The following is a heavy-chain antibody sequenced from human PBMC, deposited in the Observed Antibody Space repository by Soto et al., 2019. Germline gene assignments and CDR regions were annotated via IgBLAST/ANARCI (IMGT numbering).Heavy chain of an antibody. D-gene: IGHD3-9*01. Sequence: SQTLSLTCTVSAGSLSSSSYYWGWVRQPPGKGLEWIGSVYYSGGTYCNPSLESRVTISVDKSKNQFSLKLMSLSAADTAVYYCGRLEGLATISYYFDYWGQGALVTVSS. CDR1: AGSLSSSSYY. J-gene: IGHJ4*02. CDR3: GRLEGLATISYYFDY. CDR2: VYYSGGT. V-gene: IGHV4-39*01.